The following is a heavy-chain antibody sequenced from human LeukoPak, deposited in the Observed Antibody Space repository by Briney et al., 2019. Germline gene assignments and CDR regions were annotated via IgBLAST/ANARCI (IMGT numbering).Heavy chain of an antibody. Sequence: GGSLRLSCAASGFTFNNYAMNWVRQTPGKGLEWVSAISGSGGNTYYADSVKGRFTISRDNSKNTLYLQINSLRAEDTAVYYCAKGGNTMVRGLITYWGQGTLVTVSS. CDR3: AKGGNTMVRGLITY. V-gene: IGHV3-23*01. CDR2: ISGSGGNT. J-gene: IGHJ4*02. CDR1: GFTFNNYA. D-gene: IGHD3-10*01.